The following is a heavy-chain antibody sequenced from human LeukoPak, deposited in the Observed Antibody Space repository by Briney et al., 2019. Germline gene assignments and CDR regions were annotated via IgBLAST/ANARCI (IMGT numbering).Heavy chain of an antibody. D-gene: IGHD3-10*01. CDR1: GFTFSSYA. V-gene: IGHV3-23*01. CDR3: AKHSTGVEC. J-gene: IGHJ2*01. CDR2: ISGSGGSR. Sequence: GGSLRLSCAASGFTFSSYAMTWVRQAPGKGLEWVSVISGSGGSRDYADSVKGRFTISRDNSKNTLYLQMNSLRAEDTAVYYCAKHSTGVECWGRGTLVTVSS.